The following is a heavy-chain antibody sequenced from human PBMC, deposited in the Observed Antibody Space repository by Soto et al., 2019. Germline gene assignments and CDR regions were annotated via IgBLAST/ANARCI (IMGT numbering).Heavy chain of an antibody. CDR3: ARDLEGSGWYHFWYFDL. CDR2: IKQDGSEK. J-gene: IGHJ2*01. Sequence: EVQLVESGGGLVQPGGSLRLSCAASGFTFSSYWMSWVRQAPGKGLEWVANIKQDGSEKYYVDSVKGRFTISRDNAKNSLYLQMNRLRAEDTAVYYCARDLEGSGWYHFWYFDLWGRGTLVTVSS. D-gene: IGHD6-19*01. V-gene: IGHV3-7*01. CDR1: GFTFSSYW.